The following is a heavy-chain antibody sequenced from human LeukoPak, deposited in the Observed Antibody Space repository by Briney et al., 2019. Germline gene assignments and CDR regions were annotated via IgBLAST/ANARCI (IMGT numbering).Heavy chain of an antibody. Sequence: SQTLSLTCTVSGGSISSGDYYWSWIRQPPGKGLEWIGYIYYSGSTYYNPSLKSRVTISVDTSKNQFSLKLSSVTAADTAVYYCASRYNWNDGGAFGYWGQGTLVTVSS. CDR1: GGSISSGDYY. D-gene: IGHD1-1*01. V-gene: IGHV4-30-4*08. CDR2: IYYSGST. CDR3: ASRYNWNDGGAFGY. J-gene: IGHJ4*02.